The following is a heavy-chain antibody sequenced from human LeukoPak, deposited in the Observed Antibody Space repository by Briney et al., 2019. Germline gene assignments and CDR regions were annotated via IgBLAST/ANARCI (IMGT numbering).Heavy chain of an antibody. D-gene: IGHD6-19*01. CDR2: IKQDGSEK. CDR3: ARWGIAVAATYYGMDV. V-gene: IGHV3-7*04. J-gene: IGHJ6*02. CDR1: GFSFSSYW. Sequence: GGSLRLSCAASGFSFSSYWMSWVRQAPGKGLEWVANIKQDGSEKKYVDSVKGRFTISRDNAENSLYLQMNSLRAEDTAVYYCARWGIAVAATYYGMDVWGQGTTVTVSS.